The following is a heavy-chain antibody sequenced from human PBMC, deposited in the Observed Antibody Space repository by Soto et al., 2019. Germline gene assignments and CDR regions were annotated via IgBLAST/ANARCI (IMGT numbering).Heavy chain of an antibody. V-gene: IGHV3-23*01. J-gene: IGHJ4*02. D-gene: IGHD3-9*01. CDR2: ISGSGTNT. Sequence: GGSLRLSCAASGFTFSDFAMTWVRQAPGKGLEWVSGISGSGTNTNYAGSVKGRFTISRDNSKNTLFLEIASLRADDTAVYYCAKDDDWPPWRGYFNSWGQGTLVTVSS. CDR1: GFTFSDFA. CDR3: AKDDDWPPWRGYFNS.